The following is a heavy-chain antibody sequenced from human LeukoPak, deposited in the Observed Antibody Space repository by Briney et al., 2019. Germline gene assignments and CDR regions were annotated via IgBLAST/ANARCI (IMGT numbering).Heavy chain of an antibody. J-gene: IGHJ4*02. CDR2: IRPDGSDQ. CDR1: GFTLSNYW. CDR3: ARDYYASGSHDY. V-gene: IGHV3-7*01. Sequence: GGSLRLSCEVSGFTLSNYWMTWVRQAPGMGLEWVANIRPDGSDQYYGDSVKGRFTISRDNAKNSLYLQMNSLRAEDTAVYYCARDYYASGSHDYWGQGTLVTVSS. D-gene: IGHD3-10*01.